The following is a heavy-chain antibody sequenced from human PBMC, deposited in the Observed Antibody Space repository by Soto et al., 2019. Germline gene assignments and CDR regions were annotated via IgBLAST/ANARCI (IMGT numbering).Heavy chain of an antibody. CDR1: GGSISSSSYY. V-gene: IGHV4-39*01. CDR2: IYYSGST. D-gene: IGHD3-9*01. CDR3: ARHVVTISQRTAFDI. J-gene: IGHJ3*02. Sequence: KPSETLSLTCTVSGGSISSSSYYWGWIRQPPGKGLEWIGSIYYSGSTYYNPSLKSRVIISVDTSKNQFSLKLSSVTAADTAVYYCARHVVTISQRTAFDIWGQGTMVTVSS.